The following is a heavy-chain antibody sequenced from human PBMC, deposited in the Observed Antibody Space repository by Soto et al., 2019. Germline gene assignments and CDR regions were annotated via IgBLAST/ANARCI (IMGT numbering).Heavy chain of an antibody. J-gene: IGHJ4*02. CDR1: GFTLSTYS. V-gene: IGHV3-21*01. Sequence: GCLRLSCAASGFTLSTYSMNGVRQAPGKVLEWFSSISSRSIYIYYADSVKGRFTISRDDAKNSLYLQVNSLRAEDTAVYYCARDLLLSSGGTWYSGGFDYWGQGTLVTVSS. D-gene: IGHD2-15*01. CDR2: ISSRSIYI. CDR3: ARDLLLSSGGTWYSGGFDY.